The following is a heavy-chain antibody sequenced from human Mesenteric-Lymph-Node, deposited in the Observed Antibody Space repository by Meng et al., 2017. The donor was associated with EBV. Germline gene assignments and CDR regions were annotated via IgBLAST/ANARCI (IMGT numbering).Heavy chain of an antibody. CDR1: GYTFTSYV. D-gene: IGHD6-13*01. CDR2: INADKANT. Sequence: QCVQPGAEVKTPGASVKVSCKTTGYTFTSYVIHWVRQAPGQRLEWMGWINADKANTKYSQKFQGRVTITRDTSANTAYMELSSLGSEDTAVYYCAIEHTSTWYQGSFDYWGQGTLVTVSS. J-gene: IGHJ4*02. CDR3: AIEHTSTWYQGSFDY. V-gene: IGHV1-3*01.